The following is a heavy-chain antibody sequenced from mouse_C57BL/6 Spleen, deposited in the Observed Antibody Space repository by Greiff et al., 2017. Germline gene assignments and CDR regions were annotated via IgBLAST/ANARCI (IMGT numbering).Heavy chain of an antibody. J-gene: IGHJ2*01. CDR3: ARSGYYGSSLEYFDY. CDR2: IHPNSGST. CDR1: GYTFTSYW. V-gene: IGHV1-64*01. Sequence: QVQLKQPGAELVKPGASVKLSCKASGYTFTSYWMHWVKQRPGQGLEWIGMIHPNSGSTNYNEKFKSKATLTVDKSSSTAYMQLSSLTSEDSAVYYCARSGYYGSSLEYFDYWGQGTTLTVSS. D-gene: IGHD1-1*01.